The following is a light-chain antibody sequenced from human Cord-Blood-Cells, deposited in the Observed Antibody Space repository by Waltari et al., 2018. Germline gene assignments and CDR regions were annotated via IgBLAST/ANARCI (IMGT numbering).Light chain of an antibody. CDR3: QQYNNWPPFT. J-gene: IGKJ3*01. Sequence: EIVITQSPPTLFASPGEIATFACRASQSVSSNLAWYPQKPGQAPRLLIYGASTRATGIPARFSGSGSGTEFTLTISSLQSEDFAVYYCQQYNNWPPFTFGPGTKVDIK. CDR2: GAS. V-gene: IGKV3-15*01. CDR1: QSVSSN.